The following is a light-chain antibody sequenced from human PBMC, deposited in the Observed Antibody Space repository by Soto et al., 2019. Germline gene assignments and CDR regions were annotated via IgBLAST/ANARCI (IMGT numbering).Light chain of an antibody. CDR3: CSYTYTSTTWM. V-gene: IGLV2-11*01. J-gene: IGLJ3*02. CDR2: DVI. CDR1: SSDIGRFNY. Sequence: QSALTQPRSVSGSPGQSVTISCTANSSDIGRFNYFSWYQQHPGKAPKLIIYDVIQRPSGVPNRFSGSKSGDTASLTISGLQPEDEADYHCCSYTYTSTTWMFAGGTKVTVL.